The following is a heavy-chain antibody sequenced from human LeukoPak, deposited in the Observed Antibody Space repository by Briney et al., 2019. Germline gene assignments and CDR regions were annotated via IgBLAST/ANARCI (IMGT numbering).Heavy chain of an antibody. J-gene: IGHJ6*02. V-gene: IGHV3-30*18. CDR3: AKDHYGDFFRGMDV. CDR2: LSYDGSNE. Sequence: GGSLRLSCAASGFTFSSYGMHWVRQAPGKGLEWVAVLSYDGSNEYYADSVKGRFTISKDNSKNTVYLQMNSVRAEDTAVYYCAKDHYGDFFRGMDVWGQGTTVTVSS. CDR1: GFTFSSYG. D-gene: IGHD4-17*01.